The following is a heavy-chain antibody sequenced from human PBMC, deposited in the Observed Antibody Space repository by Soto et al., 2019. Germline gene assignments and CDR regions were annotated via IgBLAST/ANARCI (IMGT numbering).Heavy chain of an antibody. Sequence: SVKVSCKASGGTFSSYTISWVRQAPGQGLEWMGRIIPILGIANYAQKFQGRVTITADKSTSTAYMELSSLRSEDTAVYYCARDQPFDYGDYGAFDIWGQGTMVTVSS. V-gene: IGHV1-69*04. CDR2: IIPILGIA. D-gene: IGHD4-17*01. J-gene: IGHJ3*02. CDR3: ARDQPFDYGDYGAFDI. CDR1: GGTFSSYT.